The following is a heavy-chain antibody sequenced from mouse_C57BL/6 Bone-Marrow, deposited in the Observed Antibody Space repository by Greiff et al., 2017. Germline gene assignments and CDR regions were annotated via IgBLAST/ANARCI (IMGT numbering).Heavy chain of an antibody. CDR3: ASHYYGSFYYAMDY. CDR2: VYPYNGGT. J-gene: IGHJ4*01. V-gene: IGHV1-36*01. CDR1: GFTFTDYY. D-gene: IGHD1-1*01. Sequence: EVQLQQSGPVLVKPGPSVKISCKASGFTFTDYYMPWVKQSHGKSLEWIGLVYPYNGGTSYNQKFKGKATLTVDTSSSTAYMELNSLTSEDSAVYYCASHYYGSFYYAMDYWGQGTSVTVSS.